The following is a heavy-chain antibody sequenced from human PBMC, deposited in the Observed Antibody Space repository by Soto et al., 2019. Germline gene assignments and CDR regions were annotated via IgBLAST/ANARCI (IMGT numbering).Heavy chain of an antibody. D-gene: IGHD5-12*01. Sequence: PSETLSLTCAVYGGSFSGYYWSWIRQPPGKGLEWIGEINHSGSTNYNPSLKSRVTISVDTSKNQFSLKLSSVTAADTAVYYCARGRNTEWLRFFWFDPWGKGTLVTVSS. V-gene: IGHV4-34*01. J-gene: IGHJ5*02. CDR2: INHSGST. CDR3: ARGRNTEWLRFFWFDP. CDR1: GGSFSGYY.